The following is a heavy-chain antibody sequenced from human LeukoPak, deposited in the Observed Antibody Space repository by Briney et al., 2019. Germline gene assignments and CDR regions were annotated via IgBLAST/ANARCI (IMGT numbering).Heavy chain of an antibody. D-gene: IGHD6-6*01. V-gene: IGHV3-66*04. J-gene: IGHJ4*02. CDR2: IYSGGST. Sequence: PGGSLRLSCAASGFTVSSNYMSLVRQAPGKGLEWVSVIYSGGSTYYADSVKGRFTISRDNSKNTLYLQMNSLRAEDTAVYYCAKQYSSSPADYWGQGTLVTVSS. CDR3: AKQYSSSPADY. CDR1: GFTVSSNY.